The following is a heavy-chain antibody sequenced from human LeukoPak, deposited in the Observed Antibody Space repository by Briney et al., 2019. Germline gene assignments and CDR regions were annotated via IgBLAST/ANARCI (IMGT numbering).Heavy chain of an antibody. J-gene: IGHJ4*02. D-gene: IGHD4-17*01. V-gene: IGHV3-21*01. CDR2: ISSSSSYI. CDR1: GFTLSNYS. CDR3: ARDLAYGDDGF. Sequence: GGSLRLSCAAFGFTLSNYSMNWVRQAPGKGLEWVAFISSSSSYIFYADSLKGRFTISRDNAKNSLYLQMNSLRADDTAVYYCARDLAYGDDGFWGQGTLVTVSS.